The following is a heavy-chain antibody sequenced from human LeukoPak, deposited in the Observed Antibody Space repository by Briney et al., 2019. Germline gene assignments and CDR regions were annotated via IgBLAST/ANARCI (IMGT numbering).Heavy chain of an antibody. CDR2: IIPIFGRA. CDR3: ARDFHPQLQVHRH. D-gene: IGHD4-11*01. J-gene: IGHJ4*02. Sequence: ASVKVSCRASGGTFSSYAMNWVRQAPGQGLEWMGGIIPIFGRANHAQKFQGRVTISADESTSTAYMELSSLISEDTAVYYCARDFHPQLQVHRHWGQGTLVTVSS. V-gene: IGHV1-69*13. CDR1: GGTFSSYA.